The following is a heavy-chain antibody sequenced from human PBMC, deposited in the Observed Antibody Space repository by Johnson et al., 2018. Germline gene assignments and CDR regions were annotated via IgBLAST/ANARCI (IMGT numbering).Heavy chain of an antibody. CDR1: GFTVSTSY. V-gene: IGHV3-66*02. J-gene: IGHJ6*03. CDR2: IYNGDST. D-gene: IGHD6-19*01. Sequence: VQLVESGGALVQPGGSLRLSCAASGFTVSTSYMSWVRQAPGKGLEWVSVIYNGDSTYYADPVKGRFTISRDNSKNTLYLQMNSLRAEDTAVYYCARDKVAGHYYYMDVWGKGTTVTVSS. CDR3: ARDKVAGHYYYMDV.